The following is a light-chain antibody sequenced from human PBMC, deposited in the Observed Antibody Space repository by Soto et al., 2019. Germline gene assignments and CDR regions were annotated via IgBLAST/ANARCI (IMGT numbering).Light chain of an antibody. Sequence: QSVLTQPPCASGSPGQSVTISCTGTSSDVGAYNYVSWYQQHPGKAPKLILYEVNQRPSGVPDRFSGSKSGNTASLTVSGLQAEDEADYYCSSYIASNNLRVFGTGTKVTVL. J-gene: IGLJ1*01. V-gene: IGLV2-8*01. CDR2: EVN. CDR1: SSDVGAYNY. CDR3: SSYIASNNLRV.